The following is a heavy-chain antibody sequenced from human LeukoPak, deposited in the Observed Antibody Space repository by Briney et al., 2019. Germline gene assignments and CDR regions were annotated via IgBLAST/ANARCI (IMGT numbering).Heavy chain of an antibody. CDR2: IYTSGST. CDR1: GGSISSYY. CDR3: ARVRTYYYDSSGYYGAPGAFDI. J-gene: IGHJ3*02. V-gene: IGHV4-4*07. D-gene: IGHD3-22*01. Sequence: KASETLSLTCTVAGGSISSYYWSWIRQPAGKGLEWIGRIYTSGSTNYNPSLKSRVTMSVDTSKNQFSLKLSSVTAADTAVYYCARVRTYYYDSSGYYGAPGAFDIWGQGTMVTVSS.